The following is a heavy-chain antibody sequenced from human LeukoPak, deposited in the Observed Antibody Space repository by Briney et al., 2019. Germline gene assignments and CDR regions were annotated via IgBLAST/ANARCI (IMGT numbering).Heavy chain of an antibody. D-gene: IGHD5-18*01. Sequence: AISGSGGSTYYADSVKGRFTISRDNSKNTLYLQMNNLRAEDTAVYYCARRGFSYETDAFDIWGQGTMVTVSS. CDR2: ISGSGGST. CDR3: ARRGFSYETDAFDI. V-gene: IGHV3-23*01. J-gene: IGHJ3*02.